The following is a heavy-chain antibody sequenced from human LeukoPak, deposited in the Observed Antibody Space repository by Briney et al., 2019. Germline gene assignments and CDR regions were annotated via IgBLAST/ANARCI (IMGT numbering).Heavy chain of an antibody. CDR2: ISRNSGNI. D-gene: IGHD3-22*01. J-gene: IGHJ4*02. CDR1: GFTFDDYA. V-gene: IGHV3-9*01. CDR3: ARDLGHYYDSRALFYFDY. Sequence: GGSLRLSCAASGFTFDDYAMHWVRQTPGKGLEWVSYISRNSGNIGYADSVKGRFTISRDNAKNSLYLQMNSLRAEDTAVYYCARDLGHYYDSRALFYFDYWGQGTLVTVSS.